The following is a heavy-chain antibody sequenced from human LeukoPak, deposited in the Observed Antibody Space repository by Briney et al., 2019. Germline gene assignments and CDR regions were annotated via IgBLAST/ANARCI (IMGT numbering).Heavy chain of an antibody. CDR2: IYTSGST. CDR1: GGSISSGSYY. Sequence: TSETLSLTCTVSGGSISSGSYYWSWIRQPAGKGLEWIGRIYTSGSTNYNPSLKSRVTISVDTSKNQFSLKLSSVTAADTAVYYCARVSMAVAGKSGYYYYYMDVWGKGTTVTISS. V-gene: IGHV4-61*02. CDR3: ARVSMAVAGKSGYYYYYMDV. D-gene: IGHD6-19*01. J-gene: IGHJ6*03.